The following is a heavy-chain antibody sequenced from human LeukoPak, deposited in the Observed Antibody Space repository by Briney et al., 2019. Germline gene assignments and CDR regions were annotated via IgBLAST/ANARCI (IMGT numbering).Heavy chain of an antibody. J-gene: IGHJ4*02. CDR1: GFTFSDYY. V-gene: IGHV3-11*01. D-gene: IGHD6-13*01. CDR3: ARDRHSAGVFDY. CDR2: ISTSGSTI. Sequence: GGSLRLSCAASGFTFSDYYMSWIRRAPGKGLEWVPYISTSGSTIYYADSVKGRFTLSRDNAKNSLYLQMNSLRAEDTAVYYCARDRHSAGVFDYWGQGTLVTVSS.